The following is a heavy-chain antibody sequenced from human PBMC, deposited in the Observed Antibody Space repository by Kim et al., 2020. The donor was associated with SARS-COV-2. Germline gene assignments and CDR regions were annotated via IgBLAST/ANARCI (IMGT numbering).Heavy chain of an antibody. CDR2: ISSSSSYI. CDR3: ARDRSGLDRAVTTEYYYQGMDV. V-gene: IGHV3-21*01. D-gene: IGHD4-17*01. J-gene: IGHJ6*02. CDR1: GFTFSSYS. Sequence: GGSLRLSCAASGFTFSSYSMNWVRQAPGKGLEWVSSISSSSSYIYYADSVKGRFTISRDNAKNSLYLQMNSLRAEDTAVYYCARDRSGLDRAVTTEYYYQGMDVWRQGTTVTVSS.